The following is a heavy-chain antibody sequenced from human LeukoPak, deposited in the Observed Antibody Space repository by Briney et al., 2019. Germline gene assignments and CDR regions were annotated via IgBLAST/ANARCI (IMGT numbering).Heavy chain of an antibody. CDR3: AKITMSRGVADY. CDR1: GFTFSNYA. D-gene: IGHD3-10*01. CDR2: ISGSGAGT. V-gene: IGHV3-23*01. J-gene: IGHJ4*02. Sequence: GGSLRLSCAASGFTFSNYAMSWVRRAPGKGLEWVSGISGSGAGTYYADSVKGRFTISRDNSKGTLYLQMNSLRADDTAVYYCAKITMSRGVADYWGQGTLVTVSS.